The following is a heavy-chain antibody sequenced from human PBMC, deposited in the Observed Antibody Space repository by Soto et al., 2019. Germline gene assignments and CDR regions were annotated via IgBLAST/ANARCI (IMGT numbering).Heavy chain of an antibody. J-gene: IGHJ3*02. V-gene: IGHV4-31*03. CDR1: GASISRGGHY. CDR3: ARDRGNADAFDI. D-gene: IGHD3-10*01. Sequence: SETLSLTCTVSGASISRGGHYWIWIRQHPGKGLEWIGYIYYSGSTHYNPSLKSRVTISVDTSKNQFSLGLSSVTAADTAVYYCARDRGNADAFDIWGQGTMVTVS. CDR2: IYYSGST.